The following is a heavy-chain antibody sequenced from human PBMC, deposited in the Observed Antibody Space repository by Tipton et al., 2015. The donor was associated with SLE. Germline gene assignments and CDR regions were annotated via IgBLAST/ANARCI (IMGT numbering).Heavy chain of an antibody. V-gene: IGHV4-34*01. D-gene: IGHD5-18*01. CDR3: ARAGYSYDSGYYFDH. J-gene: IGHJ4*02. Sequence: AGLVKPSETLSLTCAVYGGSFSGYYWNWIRQPPGKGLEWIGEINHRGTTSYNPSLKSRVTISLDTSKNQFSLKLSSMTAADTAVYYCARAGYSYDSGYYFDHWGQGTLVTVSS. CDR2: INHRGTT. CDR1: GGSFSGYY.